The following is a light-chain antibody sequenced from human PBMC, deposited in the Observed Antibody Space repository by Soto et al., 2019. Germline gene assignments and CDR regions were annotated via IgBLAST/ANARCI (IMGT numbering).Light chain of an antibody. J-gene: IGKJ1*01. CDR1: QSISSY. Sequence: DMLLTQSASSLSDAVGDRVTITCRASQSISSYLNWYQQKPGKAPKLLIYAASSLQSGVPSRFSGSGSGTDFTLTISSLQPEDFATYYCQQSYSTPWTFGQGTKVDIK. CDR3: QQSYSTPWT. CDR2: AAS. V-gene: IGKV1-39*01.